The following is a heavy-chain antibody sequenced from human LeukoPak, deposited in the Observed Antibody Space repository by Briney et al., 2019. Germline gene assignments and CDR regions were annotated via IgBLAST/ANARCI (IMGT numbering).Heavy chain of an antibody. D-gene: IGHD3-3*01. CDR1: GFTFSSYA. Sequence: PGGSLRLSCAASGFTFSSYAMSWVRQAPGKGLEWVSAIRGNSGSTYYADSGKGRFTIARDNSKNTLYLQMNSLRAEDTAVYYCAKEGLWSGSGLPFDYWGQGTLVTVSS. CDR2: IRGNSGST. J-gene: IGHJ4*02. V-gene: IGHV3-23*01. CDR3: AKEGLWSGSGLPFDY.